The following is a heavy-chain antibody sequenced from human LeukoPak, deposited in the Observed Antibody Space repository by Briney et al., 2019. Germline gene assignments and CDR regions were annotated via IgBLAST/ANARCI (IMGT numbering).Heavy chain of an antibody. D-gene: IGHD2-2*01. CDR2: IYHSGST. J-gene: IGHJ5*02. CDR1: GYSISSGYY. V-gene: IGHV4-38-2*02. CDR3: ARVDCSSTSCYGGGINWFDP. Sequence: PSETLSLTCTVSGYSISSGYYWGWIRQPPGKGLEWIGSIYHSGSTYYNPSLKSRVTISVDTSKNQFSLKLSSVTAADTAVYYCARVDCSSTSCYGGGINWFDPWGQGTLVTVSS.